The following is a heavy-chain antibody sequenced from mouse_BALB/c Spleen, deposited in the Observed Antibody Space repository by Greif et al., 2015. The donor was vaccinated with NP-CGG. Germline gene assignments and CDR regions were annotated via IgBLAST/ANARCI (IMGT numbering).Heavy chain of an antibody. D-gene: IGHD2-2*01. V-gene: IGHV2-6-7*01. CDR1: GFSLTGYG. CDR2: IWGDGST. J-gene: IGHJ3*01. Sequence: VMLVESGPGLVAPSQSLSITCTVSGFSLTGYGVNWVRQPPGKGLEWLGMIWGDGSTDYNSALKSRLSISKDNSKSXVFLKMNSLQTGDTARYYCARGVYGYAFAYWGQGTLVTVSA. CDR3: ARGVYGYAFAY.